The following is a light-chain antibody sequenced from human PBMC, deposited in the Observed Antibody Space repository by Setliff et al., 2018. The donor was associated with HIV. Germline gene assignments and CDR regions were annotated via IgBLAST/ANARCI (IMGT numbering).Light chain of an antibody. CDR3: CSYAGSYTYI. V-gene: IGLV2-11*01. CDR1: SSDVGTYNY. J-gene: IGLJ1*01. Sequence: QSALTQPRSVSGSPGQSVTFSCTGSSSDVGTYNYVSWYQHHPGKAPKLMIYDVTRRPSGVPDRFSGSKSGNTASLTISGLQAEDEADYYCCSYAGSYTYIFGSGTKATVL. CDR2: DVT.